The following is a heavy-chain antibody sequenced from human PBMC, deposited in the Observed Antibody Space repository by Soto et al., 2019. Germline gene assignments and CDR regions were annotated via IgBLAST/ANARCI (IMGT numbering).Heavy chain of an antibody. CDR1: GFSLTTRGVA. CDR2: IYWDDDK. J-gene: IGHJ5*02. D-gene: IGHD3-10*01. CDR3: AHGDGSLGRDWFDP. V-gene: IGHV2-5*02. Sequence: QITLKESGPTLVKPTQTLTLTCTFSGFSLTTRGVAVGWIRQPPGKALEWLAVIYWDDDKRHNPSLKNRLTITKDTSXNQVXLXLTNMDPVDTATYYCAHGDGSLGRDWFDPWGQGTLVTVSS.